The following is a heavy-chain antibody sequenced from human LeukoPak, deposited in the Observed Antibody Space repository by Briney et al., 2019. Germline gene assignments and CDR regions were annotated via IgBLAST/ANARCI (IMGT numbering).Heavy chain of an antibody. CDR1: GFTFSSYG. Sequence: GGSLRLSCAASGFTFSSYGMHWVRQTPGEGLEWVAVIWYDGSNKYYADSVKGRFTISRDNSKNTLYLQMNSLRAEDTAVYYCARDHTVVLDYWGQGTLVTVSS. CDR2: IWYDGSNK. V-gene: IGHV3-33*01. J-gene: IGHJ4*02. CDR3: ARDHTVVLDY. D-gene: IGHD4-23*01.